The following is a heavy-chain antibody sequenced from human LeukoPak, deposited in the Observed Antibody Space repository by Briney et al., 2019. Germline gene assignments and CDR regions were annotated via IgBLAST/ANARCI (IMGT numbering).Heavy chain of an antibody. Sequence: GGSLRLSCAASGFIFSDYAMKWVRQAPGKGLEWVGAISRTSAYIYYSDSVKGRFTLSRDNAGDSVNLQMDSLRAEDTAVYYCARDERKYCSDSSCYPGDYWGQGILVTVSS. J-gene: IGHJ4*02. D-gene: IGHD2-2*01. V-gene: IGHV3-21*01. CDR3: ARDERKYCSDSSCYPGDY. CDR2: ISRTSAYI. CDR1: GFIFSDYA.